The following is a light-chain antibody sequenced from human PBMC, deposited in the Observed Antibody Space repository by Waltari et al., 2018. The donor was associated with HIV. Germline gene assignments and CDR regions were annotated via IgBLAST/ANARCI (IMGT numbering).Light chain of an antibody. J-gene: IGKJ3*01. V-gene: IGKV3-20*01. CDR1: QSVNSGY. CDR2: GAS. Sequence: EIVLTQSPGTLSLSPGERATISCMTSQSVNSGYLAWFQQKPGQAPRLLIYGASTRATGIPDRFSASGSGTDFTLTISRLEPEDFAVYYCQQYGTSPRVTFGPGTRVDIK. CDR3: QQYGTSPRVT.